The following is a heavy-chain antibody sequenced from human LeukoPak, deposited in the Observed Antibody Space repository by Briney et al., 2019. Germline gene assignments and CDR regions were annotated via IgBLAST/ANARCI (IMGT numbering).Heavy chain of an antibody. V-gene: IGHV3-7*01. D-gene: IGHD6-13*01. CDR1: GFTFSSYW. Sequence: GGSLRLSCAASGFTFSSYWMSWVRQAPAKGLEWVANIKQDGSEKYYVDSVKGRFTISRDNAKNSLYLQMNSLRAEDTAVYYCAKAAGLYRYYYYMDVWGKWTTVTVSS. CDR2: IKQDGSEK. CDR3: AKAAGLYRYYYYMDV. J-gene: IGHJ6*03.